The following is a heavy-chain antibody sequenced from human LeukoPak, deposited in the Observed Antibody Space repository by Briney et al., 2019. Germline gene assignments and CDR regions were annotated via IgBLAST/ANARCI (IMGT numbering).Heavy chain of an antibody. V-gene: IGHV3-7*01. J-gene: IGHJ6*02. D-gene: IGHD1-1*01. Sequence: GGSLRLSCAASGFTFSSYWMSWVRQAPGKGLEWVANIKQDGGEKYYVDSVKGRFTISRDNAKNPLYLQMNSLRAEDTAVYYCARVGGVTGTIPYYYYGMDVWGQGTTVTVSS. CDR1: GFTFSSYW. CDR3: ARVGGVTGTIPYYYYGMDV. CDR2: IKQDGGEK.